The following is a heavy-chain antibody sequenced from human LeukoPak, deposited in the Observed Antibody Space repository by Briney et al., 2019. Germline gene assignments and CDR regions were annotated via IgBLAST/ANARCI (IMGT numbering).Heavy chain of an antibody. J-gene: IGHJ4*02. D-gene: IGHD6-19*01. CDR3: ARHAVAVAGNVFDY. Sequence: PGKGLEWIGYIYYSGSTNYNPSLKSRVTISVDTSKNQFSLKLSSVTAADTAVYYCARHAVAVAGNVFDYWGQGTLVTVSS. CDR2: IYYSGST. V-gene: IGHV4-59*08.